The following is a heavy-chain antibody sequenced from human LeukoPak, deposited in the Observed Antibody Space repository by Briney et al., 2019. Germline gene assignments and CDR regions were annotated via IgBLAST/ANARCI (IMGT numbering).Heavy chain of an antibody. CDR2: SYSDDNR. CDR1: GFTVGSSR. D-gene: IGHD6-19*01. CDR3: ARDHHKKQWLVRNEMYYFDY. Sequence: GGSLRLSCAASGFTVGSSRRMSWVRRAPGKGLEWVSTSYSDDNRNYADSVKGRFTISRDNSKNTLDLQMNSLRVEDTAVYYCARDHHKKQWLVRNEMYYFDYWGQGTLVTVSS. J-gene: IGHJ4*02. V-gene: IGHV3-53*01.